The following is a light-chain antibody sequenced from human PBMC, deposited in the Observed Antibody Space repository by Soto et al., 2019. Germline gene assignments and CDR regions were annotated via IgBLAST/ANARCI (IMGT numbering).Light chain of an antibody. CDR2: GAS. J-gene: IGKJ1*01. CDR3: QQYGSSGT. Sequence: VMTQSPATLSVSPGERVTLSCRASQSVSSLLAWYQQKPGQAPRLLIYGASNRATGIPDRFSGSGSGTDFTLTISRLEPEDFAVYYCQQYGSSGTFGQGTKVDIK. CDR1: QSVSSL. V-gene: IGKV3-20*01.